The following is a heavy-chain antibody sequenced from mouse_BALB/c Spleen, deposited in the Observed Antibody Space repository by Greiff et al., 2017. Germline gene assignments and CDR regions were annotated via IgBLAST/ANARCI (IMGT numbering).Heavy chain of an antibody. V-gene: IGHV3-8*02. Sequence: EVKLMESGPRLVKPSQTLSLTYSVTGDSITSGYWNWIRKFPGNKLEYMGYISYSGSTYYNPSLKSRISITRDTSKNQYYLQLNSVTTEDTATYYCARAYYGNYGAMDYWGQGTSVTVSS. CDR2: ISYSGST. CDR3: ARAYYGNYGAMDY. CDR1: GDSITSGY. J-gene: IGHJ4*01. D-gene: IGHD2-10*01.